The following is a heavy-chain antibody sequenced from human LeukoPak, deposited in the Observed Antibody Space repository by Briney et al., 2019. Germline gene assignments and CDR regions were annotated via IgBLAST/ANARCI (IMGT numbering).Heavy chain of an antibody. CDR1: NGSINSRNYY. CDR3: ARDSGTTGEVKFDP. V-gene: IGHV4-39*07. J-gene: IGHJ5*02. D-gene: IGHD3-10*01. CDR2: MLYSGST. Sequence: PSETLSLTCTISNGSINSRNYYWGWIRQPPGKGLEWIGSMLYSGSTYYNPTLRSRVTLSVDMANNQFSLKLSSVTAADTAVYYCARDSGTTGEVKFDPWGQGTLVTVSS.